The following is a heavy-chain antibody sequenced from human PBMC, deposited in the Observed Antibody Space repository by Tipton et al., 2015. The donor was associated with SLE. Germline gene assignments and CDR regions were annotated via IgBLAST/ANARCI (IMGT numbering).Heavy chain of an antibody. CDR1: GYSIGSGYY. CDR3: ARRGIFGRNWFDP. V-gene: IGHV4-38-2*02. Sequence: TLSLTCTVSGYSIGSGYYWGWVRQPPGKGLEWIGSINHSGTTYYHPSLKSRVTMSIDTSKNQFSLKLTSVSAADTAVYYCARRGIFGRNWFDPWGQGTLVTVSS. CDR2: INHSGTT. D-gene: IGHD3-3*01. J-gene: IGHJ5*02.